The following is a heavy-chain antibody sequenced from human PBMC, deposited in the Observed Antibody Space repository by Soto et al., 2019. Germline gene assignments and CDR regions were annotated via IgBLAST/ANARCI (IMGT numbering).Heavy chain of an antibody. CDR1: RGTFSRYG. CDR3: ASGESGTFGGIIVHSYYGMDV. D-gene: IGHD3-16*02. Sequence: QVQLVQSGAEVKRPGSSVKVSCKASRGTFSRYGISWVRQAPGQGLEWMGGIIPLLGTANYAQKFQGRVTITADESTSTAYMEVSSLRSEDTAVYYCASGESGTFGGIIVHSYYGMDVWGQGTTVTVSS. V-gene: IGHV1-69*01. J-gene: IGHJ6*02. CDR2: IIPLLGTA.